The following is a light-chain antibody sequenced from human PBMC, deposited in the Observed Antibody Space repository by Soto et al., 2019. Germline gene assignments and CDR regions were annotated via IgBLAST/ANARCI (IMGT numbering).Light chain of an antibody. CDR2: KAT. J-gene: IGKJ2*01. V-gene: IGKV1-5*03. Sequence: DIQMTQSPSTLSASVGDGVTITCRARQNIGSWLAWYQQKPGEAPKLLISKATNLQSGVPSRFSGSGSGTDFRLTISSLQPVDSATSFCQQYNDFQYSFGPGTKLDI. CDR3: QQYNDFQYS. CDR1: QNIGSW.